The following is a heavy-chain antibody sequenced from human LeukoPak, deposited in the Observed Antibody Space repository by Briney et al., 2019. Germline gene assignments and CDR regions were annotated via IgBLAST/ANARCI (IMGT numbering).Heavy chain of an antibody. CDR2: THPSGNT. V-gene: IGHV4-4*09. J-gene: IGHJ5*02. Sequence: SETLSLTCTVSGGSISSYYWSWIRQPPGKGLEWIGYTHPSGNTNYSPSLKSRVTISIDTSRNQFSLKLSSVTAADTAVYFCARKAPKKGWFDPWGQGTLVTVSS. CDR1: GGSISSYY. CDR3: ARKAPKKGWFDP.